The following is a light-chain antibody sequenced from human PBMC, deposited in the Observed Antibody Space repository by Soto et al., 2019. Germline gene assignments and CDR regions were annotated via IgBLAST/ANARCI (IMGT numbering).Light chain of an antibody. J-gene: IGKJ5*01. CDR1: QSVSSN. CDR2: GAS. V-gene: IGKV3-15*01. Sequence: EILLTQSPATLSLSPGERATLSCRASQSVSSNLAWYQQKPGQAPRLLIYGASTRATGIPARFSGSGSGTEFTLTISSLQSEDFAVYYCQQYNNWPRITFGQGTRLEI. CDR3: QQYNNWPRIT.